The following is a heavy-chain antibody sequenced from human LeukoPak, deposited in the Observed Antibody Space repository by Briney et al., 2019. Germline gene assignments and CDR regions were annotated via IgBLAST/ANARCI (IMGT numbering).Heavy chain of an antibody. CDR2: IYHSGST. CDR3: ARSGSRGSRIFLCFDY. J-gene: IGHJ4*02. Sequence: SETLSLTCAVSGGSISSGGYSWSWIRQPPGKGLEWIGYIYHSGSTYYNPSLKSRVTISVDRSKNQFSLKLSSVTAADTAVYYCARSGSRGSRIFLCFDYWGQGTLVTVSS. D-gene: IGHD5-12*01. V-gene: IGHV4-30-2*01. CDR1: GGSISSGGYS.